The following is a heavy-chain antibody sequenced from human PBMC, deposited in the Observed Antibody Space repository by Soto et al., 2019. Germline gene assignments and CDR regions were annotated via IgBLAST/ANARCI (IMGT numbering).Heavy chain of an antibody. CDR1: GFTFSSYW. Sequence: HPGGSLRLSCAASGFTFSSYWMSWVRQAPGKGLEWVANIKQDGSEKYYVDSVKGRFTISRDNAKNSLYLQMNSLRAEDTAVYYCARGSYYYDSSGYTDYWGQGTLVTVSS. D-gene: IGHD3-22*01. J-gene: IGHJ4*02. CDR3: ARGSYYYDSSGYTDY. V-gene: IGHV3-7*01. CDR2: IKQDGSEK.